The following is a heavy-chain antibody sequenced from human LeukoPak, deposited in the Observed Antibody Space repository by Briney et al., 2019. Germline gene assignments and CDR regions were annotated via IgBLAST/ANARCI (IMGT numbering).Heavy chain of an antibody. D-gene: IGHD5-12*01. CDR1: GFTFSSYA. V-gene: IGHV3-30-3*01. Sequence: TGGSLRLSCAASGFTFSSYAMHWVRQAPGKGLEWVAVISYDGSNKYYADSVKGRFTISRDNSKNTLFLQMNSLRAEDTAMYYCARGRYSGTTYYFDYWGQGTLVTVSS. CDR2: ISYDGSNK. CDR3: ARGRYSGTTYYFDY. J-gene: IGHJ4*02.